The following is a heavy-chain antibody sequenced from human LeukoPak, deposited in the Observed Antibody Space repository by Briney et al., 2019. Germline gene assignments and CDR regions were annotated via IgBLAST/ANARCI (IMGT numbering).Heavy chain of an antibody. J-gene: IGHJ4*02. CDR2: IYYIGST. D-gene: IGHD4-23*01. V-gene: IGHV4-39*01. Sequence: SETLSLTCTVSGGSISSSSYYWGWIRQPRGKGLEWIGRIYYIGSTYYNSSLQSRVTISVDTSKNQFSLKLSSVTAADTAVYYCATVADYGGNSKYFDYWGQGTLV. CDR3: ATVADYGGNSKYFDY. CDR1: GGSISSSSYY.